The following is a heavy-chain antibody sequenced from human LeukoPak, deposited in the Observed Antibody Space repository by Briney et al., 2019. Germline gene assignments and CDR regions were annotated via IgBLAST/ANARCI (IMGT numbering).Heavy chain of an antibody. Sequence: STETLSLTCTVSGGSISSYYWSWVRQPPGKGLEWVGYIYYSGSTSYNPSLKSRVTILVDTSKNQYSLNLSSETAADTAVYYCARHERDASWDHGFDIWGQGTMVTVSS. CDR2: IYYSGST. D-gene: IGHD5-24*01. V-gene: IGHV4-59*08. CDR1: GGSISSYY. CDR3: ARHERDASWDHGFDI. J-gene: IGHJ3*02.